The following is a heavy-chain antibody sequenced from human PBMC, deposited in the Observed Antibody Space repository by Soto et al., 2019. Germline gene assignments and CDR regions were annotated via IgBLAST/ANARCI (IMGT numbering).Heavy chain of an antibody. CDR3: ATDLFPDYADAWVTFRPADY. D-gene: IGHD3-16*02. V-gene: IGHV1-24*01. Sequence: QVELVQSGAAVKKPGASVKVSCKVSGYTLTELSMHWVRQAPGKGLEWMGVFDAEDGAASYAQNFQGRVTMTVDTSTDTAYMEVTSLRSEDTAVYYCATDLFPDYADAWVTFRPADYWGQGTQVTVSS. J-gene: IGHJ4*02. CDR2: FDAEDGAA. CDR1: GYTLTELS.